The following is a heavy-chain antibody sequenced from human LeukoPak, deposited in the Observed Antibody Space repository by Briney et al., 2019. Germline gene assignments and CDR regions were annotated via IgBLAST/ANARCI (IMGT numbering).Heavy chain of an antibody. CDR2: IYTSGST. J-gene: IGHJ6*03. CDR3: ARGETLSGSYPLNYYYMDV. CDR1: GGSISSYY. D-gene: IGHD1-26*01. Sequence: PSETLSLTCTVSGGSISSYYWSWIRQPAGKGLEWIGRIYTSGSTNYNPSLKSRVTMSVDTYKNQFSLKLSSVTAADTAVYYCARGETLSGSYPLNYYYMDVWGKGTTVTVSS. V-gene: IGHV4-4*07.